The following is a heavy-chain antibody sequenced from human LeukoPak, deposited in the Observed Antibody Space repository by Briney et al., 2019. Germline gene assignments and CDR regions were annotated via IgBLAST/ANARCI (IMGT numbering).Heavy chain of an antibody. CDR3: AKDTVSRYYDFWSGYSAGSYYFGY. CDR2: ISGIGGST. CDR1: GLTFSSYA. Sequence: GGSLRLSCAASGLTFSSYAMSWVRQAPGKGLEWVSAISGIGGSTYYADSVKGRFTISRDNSKNTLYLQMNSLRAEDTAVYYCAKDTVSRYYDFWSGYSAGSYYFGYWGQGTLVTVSS. J-gene: IGHJ4*02. D-gene: IGHD3-3*01. V-gene: IGHV3-23*01.